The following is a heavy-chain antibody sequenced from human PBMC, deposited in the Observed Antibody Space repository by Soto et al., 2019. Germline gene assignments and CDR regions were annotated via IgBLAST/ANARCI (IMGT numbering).Heavy chain of an antibody. V-gene: IGHV1-18*01. CDR1: GYTFTSYG. J-gene: IGHJ5*02. CDR2: ISAYNGNT. D-gene: IGHD2-2*01. Sequence: QVQLVQSGAEVKKPGASVKVSCKASGYTFTSYGISWVRQAPGHGLEWMGWISAYNGNTNYAQQLQGRVTMTTDTSTSTAYMELRSLRSADTAVYYCARGVVVVPAAGGFDPCGQGTLVTVSS. CDR3: ARGVVVVPAAGGFDP.